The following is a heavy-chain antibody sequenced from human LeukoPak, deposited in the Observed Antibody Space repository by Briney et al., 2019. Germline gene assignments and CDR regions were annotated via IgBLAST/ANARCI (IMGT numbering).Heavy chain of an antibody. D-gene: IGHD6-6*01. V-gene: IGHV7-4-1*02. Sequence: ASVKVSCKASGYTFTSYAMNWVRQAPGQGLEWMGWINTNTGNPTYAQGFTGRFVFSLDTSVSTAYLQISSLKAEDTAVYYCARLVYSSSHRYYYYMDVWGKGTTVTVSS. CDR2: INTNTGNP. CDR3: ARLVYSSSHRYYYYMDV. CDR1: GYTFTSYA. J-gene: IGHJ6*03.